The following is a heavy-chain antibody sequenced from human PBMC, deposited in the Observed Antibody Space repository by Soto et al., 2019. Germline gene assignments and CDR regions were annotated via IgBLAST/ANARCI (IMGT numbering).Heavy chain of an antibody. CDR2: IYYSGST. V-gene: IGHV4-30-4*01. Sequence: SETLSLTCTVSGGSISSGDYYWSWIRQPPGKGLEWIGYIYYSGSTYYNPSLKSRVTISVDTSKNQFSLKLSSVTAADTAVYYCAGEVVVAASFDYWGQGTLVTVSS. J-gene: IGHJ4*02. CDR1: GGSISSGDYY. CDR3: AGEVVVAASFDY. D-gene: IGHD2-15*01.